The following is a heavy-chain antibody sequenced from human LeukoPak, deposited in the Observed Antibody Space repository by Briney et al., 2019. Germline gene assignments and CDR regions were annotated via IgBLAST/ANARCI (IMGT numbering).Heavy chain of an antibody. CDR1: GGTFSSYA. CDR3: AREAAAGSYGMDV. J-gene: IGHJ6*02. V-gene: IGHV1-69*13. D-gene: IGHD6-13*01. Sequence: SVKVSCKASGGTFSSYAISWVRQAPGQGLEWMGGIIPIFGTANYAQKFQGRVTITADESTSTAYMELSSLRSEDTVVYYCAREAAAGSYGMDVWGQGTTVTVSS. CDR2: IIPIFGTA.